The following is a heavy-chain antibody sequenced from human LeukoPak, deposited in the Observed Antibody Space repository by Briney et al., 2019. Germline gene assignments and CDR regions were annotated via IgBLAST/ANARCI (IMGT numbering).Heavy chain of an antibody. CDR3: ASLSGYDPHFDY. J-gene: IGHJ4*02. V-gene: IGHV4-59*01. CDR1: GGSISSYY. Sequence: SETLSLTCTVSGGSISSYYWSWIQQPPGKGLEWIGYIYYSGSTNYNPSLKSRVTISVDTSKNQFSLKLSSVTAADTAVYYCASLSGYDPHFDYWGQGTLVTVSS. D-gene: IGHD5-12*01. CDR2: IYYSGST.